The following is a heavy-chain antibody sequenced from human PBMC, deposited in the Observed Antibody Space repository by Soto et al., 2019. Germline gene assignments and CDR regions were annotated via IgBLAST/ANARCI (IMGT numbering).Heavy chain of an antibody. CDR2: ISRDGSNA. Sequence: QVQLVESGGGVVQPGRSLTLSWAASGFTFSSYVIHWVRQTPDTGLDWVAFISRDGSNAYYADSVKGRFTSSRDNSKNTQSLEMNRLTPEDTAVYYCAMDDEGMSACDLGYWGQGT. V-gene: IGHV3-30-3*01. D-gene: IGHD6-13*01. CDR1: GFTFSSYV. CDR3: AMDDEGMSACDLGY. J-gene: IGHJ4*02.